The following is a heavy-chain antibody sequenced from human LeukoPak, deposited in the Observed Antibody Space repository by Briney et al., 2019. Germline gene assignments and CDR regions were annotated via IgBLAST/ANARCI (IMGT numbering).Heavy chain of an antibody. CDR1: GFTFSSHA. D-gene: IGHD4-17*01. CDR3: AKGGSTSRVTTSRVVFGYYYYLDV. Sequence: PGGSLRLSCAASGFTFSSHAMSWVRQAPGKGLEWVSSLSCSGGTTYHADSVEGRFSISRDNSKNTLYLQLNSLRAEDTAVYYCAKGGSTSRVTTSRVVFGYYYYLDVWGKGTPVTVSS. V-gene: IGHV3-23*01. CDR2: LSCSGGTT. J-gene: IGHJ6*03.